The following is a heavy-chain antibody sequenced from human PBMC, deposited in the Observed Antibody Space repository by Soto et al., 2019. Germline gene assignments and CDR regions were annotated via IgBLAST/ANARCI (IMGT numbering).Heavy chain of an antibody. CDR1: GASITTYY. V-gene: IGHV4-59*01. D-gene: IGHD2-15*01. CDR3: ARDLKEYCSDGKCNWFDP. J-gene: IGHJ5*02. Sequence: PSETLSLTCTVSGASITTYYWSWIRQPPGEGLEWIGYISYSGSTDYNPSLKSRVTISFDASKNQISLQVRSATAADAAVYYCARDLKEYCSDGKCNWFDPWGQGTLVTVSS. CDR2: ISYSGST.